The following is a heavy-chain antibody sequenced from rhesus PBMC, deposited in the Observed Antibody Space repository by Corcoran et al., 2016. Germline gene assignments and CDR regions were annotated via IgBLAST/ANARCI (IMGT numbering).Heavy chain of an antibody. CDR1: GFTFSSYG. CDR3: ARGQIRRYSGYSYYFDY. CDR2: ISYTGGST. Sequence: QLVESGGGLVQPGGSLRLSCAASGFTFSSYGMHWGGQAPGKGLEWVSGISYTGGSTYYADSVKGRFTISRENAKNTLYLQMDSLRAEDTAVYYCARGQIRRYSGYSYYFDYWGQGVLVTVSS. V-gene: IGHV3S18*01. D-gene: IGHD5-24*01. J-gene: IGHJ4*01.